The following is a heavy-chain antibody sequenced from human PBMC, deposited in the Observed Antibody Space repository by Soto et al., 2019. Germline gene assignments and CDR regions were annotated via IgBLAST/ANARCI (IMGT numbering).Heavy chain of an antibody. CDR1: GYTFSSHG. J-gene: IGHJ6*02. Sequence: ASVKVSCKXSGYTFSSHGINWVRQAPGQGLEWMGWISGYNGNTNYAQTVQGRVTMTTDTSTGTVYMELRSLKSDDTAIYYCSRFIMVGGWFDPNYYHGMDVWGQGTTVTVSS. CDR2: ISGYNGNT. D-gene: IGHD6-19*01. V-gene: IGHV1-18*01. CDR3: SRFIMVGGWFDPNYYHGMDV.